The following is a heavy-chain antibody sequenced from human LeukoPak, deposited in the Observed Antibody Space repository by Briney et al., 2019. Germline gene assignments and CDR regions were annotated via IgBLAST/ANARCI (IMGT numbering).Heavy chain of an antibody. D-gene: IGHD3-22*01. CDR1: GGTFSSYA. CDR2: IIPILGIA. J-gene: IGHJ5*02. V-gene: IGHV1-69*10. Sequence: SVKVSCKASGGTFSSYAISWVRQAPGQGLEWMGWIIPILGIANYAQKFQGRVTITADKSTSTAYMELSSLRSEDTALYYCARDSLPYYDSSGYMENWFDPWGQGTLVTVSS. CDR3: ARDSLPYYDSSGYMENWFDP.